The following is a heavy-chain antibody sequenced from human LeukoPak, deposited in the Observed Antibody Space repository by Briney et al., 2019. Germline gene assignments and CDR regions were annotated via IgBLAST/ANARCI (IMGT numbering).Heavy chain of an antibody. J-gene: IGHJ3*02. V-gene: IGHV3-23*01. CDR1: GFTFSSYA. Sequence: GGSLRLSCAASGFTFSSYAMSWVRQAPGKGLEWVSAISGSGNDTEYADSVKGRFTISRDNSKTTLYLQMSSLRVEDTAVYYCAKCRATCYANAFDIWGQGTMVTVSS. CDR3: AKCRATCYANAFDI. CDR2: ISGSGNDT. D-gene: IGHD2-2*01.